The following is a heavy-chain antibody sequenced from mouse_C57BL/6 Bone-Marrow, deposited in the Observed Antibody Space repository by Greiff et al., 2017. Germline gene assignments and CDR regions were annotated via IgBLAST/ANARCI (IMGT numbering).Heavy chain of an antibody. V-gene: IGHV5-4*03. CDR3: ARKNYDYASYYFDY. CDR1: GFTFSSYA. Sequence: DVKLVESGGGLVKPGGSLKLSCAASGFTFSSYAMSWVRQTPEKRLEWVATISEGGSSTYYPDNVKGRFTISRDTAKNNLYLQMSHLKSEDTAMYYCARKNYDYASYYFDYWGQGTTLTVSS. J-gene: IGHJ2*01. D-gene: IGHD2-4*01. CDR2: ISEGGSST.